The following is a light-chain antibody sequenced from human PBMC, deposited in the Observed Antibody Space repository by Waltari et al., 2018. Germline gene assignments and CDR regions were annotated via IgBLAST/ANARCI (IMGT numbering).Light chain of an antibody. CDR1: SSDVGGYNY. CDR2: DVS. CDR3: SSYTSSSTWV. Sequence: QSALTQPASVSGSPGQSITISCTGTSSDVGGYNYVSWYQQHPGKAPKLMIYDVSTRPSGVSNRFSGSTSGNTASLTSSGLQAEDEADYYCSSYTSSSTWVFGGGTKLTVL. V-gene: IGLV2-14*01. J-gene: IGLJ3*02.